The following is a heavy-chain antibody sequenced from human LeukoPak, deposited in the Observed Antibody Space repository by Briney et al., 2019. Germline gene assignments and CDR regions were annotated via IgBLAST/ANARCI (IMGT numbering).Heavy chain of an antibody. J-gene: IGHJ6*03. CDR3: ARVGRSRGSLPNSYYYMDV. CDR1: GDMFNRYS. D-gene: IGHD1-26*01. V-gene: IGHV1-69*05. Sequence: SLKVSCNPSGDMFNRYSVSWVRQAPGQGHEWMGGIIPIFGSTNYAQTFQGRVTITTDQSTRTAYMELNSLSSDDTAVYDCARVGRSRGSLPNSYYYMDVWGKGTTVTVSS. CDR2: IIPIFGST.